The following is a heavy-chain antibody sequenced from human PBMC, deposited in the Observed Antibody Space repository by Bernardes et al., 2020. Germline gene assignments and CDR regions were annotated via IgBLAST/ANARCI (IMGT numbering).Heavy chain of an antibody. Sequence: GGSLRLSCAASGFTFGRYAMHWVRQAPGKGLEWVAVTSYDESTKYYADSLKGRFTISRDNSQNTLYLRMNSLRAEDTAVYYCAREKVGAECFDYWGQGTLVTVSS. CDR3: AREKVGAECFDY. CDR2: TSYDESTK. V-gene: IGHV3-30*04. CDR1: GFTFGRYA. J-gene: IGHJ4*02. D-gene: IGHD1-26*01.